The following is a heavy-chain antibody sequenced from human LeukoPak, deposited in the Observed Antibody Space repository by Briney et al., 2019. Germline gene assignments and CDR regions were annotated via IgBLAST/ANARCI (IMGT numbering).Heavy chain of an antibody. Sequence: PGGSLRLSCAASGFTFSSYSMNWVRQAPGKGLEWVSSISSSSSYIYYADSVKGRFTISRDNAKHSLYLQMNSLGAEDTAVYYCARNRVVVAPAAPDYWGQGTLVTVSS. J-gene: IGHJ4*02. CDR2: ISSSSSYI. CDR3: ARNRVVVAPAAPDY. CDR1: GFTFSSYS. V-gene: IGHV3-21*01. D-gene: IGHD2-2*01.